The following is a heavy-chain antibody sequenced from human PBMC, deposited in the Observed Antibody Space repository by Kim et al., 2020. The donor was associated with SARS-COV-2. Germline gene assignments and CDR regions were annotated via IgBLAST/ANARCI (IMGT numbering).Heavy chain of an antibody. J-gene: IGHJ3*02. CDR3: PRRHYYDSSGYFDI. CDR1: GGSISSSSYY. D-gene: IGHD3-22*01. Sequence: SETLSLTCTVSGGSISSSSYYWGWIRQPPGKGLEWIGSIYYAGSTYYNPSLKSRVTISVDTSKNQFSLKLSSVTAADTAVYYCPRRHYYDSSGYFDIWGQGTMVTVSS. V-gene: IGHV4-39*01. CDR2: IYYAGST.